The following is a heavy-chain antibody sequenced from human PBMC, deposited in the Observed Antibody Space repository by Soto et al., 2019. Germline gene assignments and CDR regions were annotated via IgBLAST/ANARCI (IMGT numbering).Heavy chain of an antibody. D-gene: IGHD6-6*01. CDR1: GFTFSSYA. Sequence: VQLLESGGGLVQPGGSLRLSCAASGFTFSSYAMSWVRQAPGKGLEWVSAISGSGGSTYYADSVKGRFTISRDNSKNTLYLQMNSLRAEDTAVYYCAKEIPLEYSSSSRAFDIWGQGTMVTVSS. J-gene: IGHJ3*02. V-gene: IGHV3-23*01. CDR2: ISGSGGST. CDR3: AKEIPLEYSSSSRAFDI.